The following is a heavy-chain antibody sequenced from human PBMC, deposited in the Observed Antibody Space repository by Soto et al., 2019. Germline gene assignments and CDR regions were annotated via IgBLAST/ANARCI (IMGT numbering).Heavy chain of an antibody. V-gene: IGHV1-18*01. J-gene: IGHJ3*02. CDR3: ARDFTSRLQTYYDILTGLPPPDAFDI. CDR2: ISAYNGNT. CDR1: GYTFTSYG. Sequence: ASVKVSCKASGYTFTSYGISWVRQAPGQGLEWMGWISAYNGNTNYAQKLQGRVTMTTDTSTSTAYMELRSLRSDDTAVYYCARDFTSRLQTYYDILTGLPPPDAFDIWGQGTMVTVSS. D-gene: IGHD3-9*01.